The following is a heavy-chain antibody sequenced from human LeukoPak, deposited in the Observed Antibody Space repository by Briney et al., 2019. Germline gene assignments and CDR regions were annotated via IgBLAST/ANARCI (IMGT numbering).Heavy chain of an antibody. J-gene: IGHJ3*02. D-gene: IGHD3-16*01. CDR2: IYYSGST. CDR3: ARRTFGQPGDAFDI. V-gene: IGHV4-39*01. Sequence: PSETLSLTCTVSGGSISSSSYYWGWIRQPPGKGVEWIGSIYYSGSTYYNPSLKSRVTISVDTSKNQFSLKLSSVTAADTAVYYCARRTFGQPGDAFDIWGQGTMVTVSS. CDR1: GGSISSSSYY.